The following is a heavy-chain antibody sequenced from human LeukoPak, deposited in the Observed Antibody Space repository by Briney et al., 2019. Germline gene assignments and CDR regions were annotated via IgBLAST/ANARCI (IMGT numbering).Heavy chain of an antibody. J-gene: IGHJ4*02. CDR3: ARAAAAAGGQYFDY. V-gene: IGHV4-4*07. D-gene: IGHD6-13*01. CDR2: IYTNADT. CDR1: GGSISSYY. Sequence: SETLSLTCTVSGGSISSYYWSWIRQPAGQGLEWIGRIYTNADTKYDPSLKSRVTMSVDTSKNQLSLKVRSVTAADTAVYYCARAAAAAGGQYFDYWGQGTVVTVSS.